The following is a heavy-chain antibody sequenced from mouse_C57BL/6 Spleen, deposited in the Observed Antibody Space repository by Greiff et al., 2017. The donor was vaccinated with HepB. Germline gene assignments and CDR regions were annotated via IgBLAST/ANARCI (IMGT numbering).Heavy chain of an antibody. CDR3: AGGGDAMDY. J-gene: IGHJ4*01. D-gene: IGHD1-1*02. CDR1: GFNIKNNY. CDR2: IDPANGNT. Sequence: VQLQQSVAELVRPGASVKLSCTASGFNIKNNYMHWVKQRPEQGLEWIGRIDPANGNTKYAPKFQGKATITADTSSNTAYLQLSSLTSEDTAIYYCAGGGDAMDYWGQGTSVTVSS. V-gene: IGHV14-3*01.